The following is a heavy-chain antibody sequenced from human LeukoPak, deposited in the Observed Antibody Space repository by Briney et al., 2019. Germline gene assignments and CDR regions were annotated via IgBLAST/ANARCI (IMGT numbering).Heavy chain of an antibody. D-gene: IGHD4-17*01. CDR3: ARERETTVTYDAFDI. CDR1: GFTFSSYE. V-gene: IGHV3-48*03. J-gene: IGHJ3*02. Sequence: PGGSLRLSCVASGFTFSSYEMNWIRQAPGKGLEWVSYISRSGSTIYHADSVKGRFTLSRDNAKKSLYLEMKSLRAEDTAVYYCARERETTVTYDAFDIWGLGAMVTVSS. CDR2: ISRSGSTI.